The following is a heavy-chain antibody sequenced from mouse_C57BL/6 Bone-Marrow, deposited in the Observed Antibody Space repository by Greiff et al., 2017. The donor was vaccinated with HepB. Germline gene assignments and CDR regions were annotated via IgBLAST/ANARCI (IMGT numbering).Heavy chain of an antibody. D-gene: IGHD1-1*01. J-gene: IGHJ3*01. V-gene: IGHV5-9*01. Sequence: EVQRVESGGGLVKPGGSLKLSCAASGFTFSSYTMSWVRQTPEKRLEWVATISGGGGNTYYPDSVKGRFTISRDNAKNTLYLQMSSLRSEDTALYYCARCYGSPSWFAYWGQGTLVTVSA. CDR1: GFTFSSYT. CDR3: ARCYGSPSWFAY. CDR2: ISGGGGNT.